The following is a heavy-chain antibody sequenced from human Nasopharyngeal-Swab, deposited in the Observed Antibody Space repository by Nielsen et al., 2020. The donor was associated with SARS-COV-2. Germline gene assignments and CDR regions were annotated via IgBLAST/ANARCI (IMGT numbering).Heavy chain of an antibody. V-gene: IGHV1-18*01. Sequence: ASVKVSCKASGYTFTSYGISWVRQAPGQGLEWMGWISPYNGNTNYAQKLQGRVTMTTDTSTSTAYMELRSLRSDDTAVYYCASPGPHSSGYTTPPNAFDIWGQGTMVTVSS. D-gene: IGHD3-22*01. CDR1: GYTFTSYG. J-gene: IGHJ3*02. CDR2: ISPYNGNT. CDR3: ASPGPHSSGYTTPPNAFDI.